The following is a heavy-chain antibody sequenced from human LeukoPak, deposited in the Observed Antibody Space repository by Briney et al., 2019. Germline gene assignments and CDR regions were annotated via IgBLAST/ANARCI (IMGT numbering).Heavy chain of an antibody. Sequence: GASVKVSCKASGYTFASYGISWVRQAPGQGLEWMGWINPKSGGTNYAQKFQGRVTMTRDTSISTAYMELNSLISDDTAVYYCARGISAPGSAWFDPWGQGTLVTVSS. J-gene: IGHJ5*02. CDR2: INPKSGGT. V-gene: IGHV1-2*02. CDR3: ARGISAPGSAWFDP. CDR1: GYTFASYG. D-gene: IGHD6-13*01.